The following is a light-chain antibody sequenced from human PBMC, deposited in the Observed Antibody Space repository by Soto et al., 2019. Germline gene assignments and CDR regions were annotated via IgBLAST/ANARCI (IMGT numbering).Light chain of an antibody. Sequence: DIQMTQSPSSLSASVGDRVTITCRASQSISNSLNWYQQKPGKAPKLLIYAATSLQSGVPSRCSGSGSATDFTLTISSLQPEDFATYYCQQSYSTPQTFGGGTNVEIK. V-gene: IGKV1-39*01. CDR1: QSISNS. J-gene: IGKJ4*01. CDR3: QQSYSTPQT. CDR2: AAT.